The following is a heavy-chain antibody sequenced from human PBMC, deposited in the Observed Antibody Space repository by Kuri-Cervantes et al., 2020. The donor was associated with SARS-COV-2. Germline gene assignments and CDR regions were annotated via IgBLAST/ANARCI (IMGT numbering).Heavy chain of an antibody. CDR2: INHSGST. D-gene: IGHD3-3*01. Sequence: SETLSLTCAVYGGSFSGYYWSWIRQPPGKGLEWIGEINHSGSTNYNPSLKSRVTISVDTSKNQISLKLSSVTAADTAVYYCARSSGVVTGDAFDIWGQGTMVTVSS. CDR1: GGSFSGYY. J-gene: IGHJ3*02. CDR3: ARSSGVVTGDAFDI. V-gene: IGHV4-34*01.